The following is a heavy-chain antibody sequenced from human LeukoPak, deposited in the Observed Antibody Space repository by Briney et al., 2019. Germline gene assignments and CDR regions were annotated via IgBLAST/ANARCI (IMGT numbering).Heavy chain of an antibody. D-gene: IGHD6-19*01. CDR2: INPNRGGA. J-gene: IGHJ6*02. Sequence: ASVKVSCKASGYTFTGYYIHWVRQAPGQGLEWMGWINPNRGGANYAQKFQGRVTMTRDTSISTAYMELGRLRSDDTAVYHCARDSKIAVAGYYGMDVWGQGTTVTVSS. V-gene: IGHV1-2*02. CDR1: GYTFTGYY. CDR3: ARDSKIAVAGYYGMDV.